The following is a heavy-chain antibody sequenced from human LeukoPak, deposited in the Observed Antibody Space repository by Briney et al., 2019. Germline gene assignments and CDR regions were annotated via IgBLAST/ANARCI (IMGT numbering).Heavy chain of an antibody. D-gene: IGHD3-16*01. CDR2: IYYSGST. CDR3: ARLPWGYAYIDY. J-gene: IGHJ4*02. Sequence: PSETLSLTCTVSGDSISSSSYYWGWIRQPPGKGLEWIGSIYYSGSTYYNPSLKSRVTISVDTSKNQFSLKLSSVTAADTAVYYRARLPWGYAYIDYWGQGTLVTVSS. V-gene: IGHV4-39*01. CDR1: GDSISSSSYY.